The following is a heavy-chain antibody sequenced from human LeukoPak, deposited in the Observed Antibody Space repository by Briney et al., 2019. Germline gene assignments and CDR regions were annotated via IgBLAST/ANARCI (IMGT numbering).Heavy chain of an antibody. D-gene: IGHD5-18*01. CDR1: GFTFSDFP. V-gene: IGHV3-23*01. CDR3: ATYRQIQVPFEF. CDR2: IFPSSDEI. J-gene: IGHJ4*02. Sequence: PGGSLRLSCAASGFTFSDFPMIRVRQAPGKGLEWVSSIFPSSDEIHYADSVKGRLTISRDNSRSTLSLQMDSLRAEDTATYYCATYRQIQVPFEFWGQGTLVTVSS.